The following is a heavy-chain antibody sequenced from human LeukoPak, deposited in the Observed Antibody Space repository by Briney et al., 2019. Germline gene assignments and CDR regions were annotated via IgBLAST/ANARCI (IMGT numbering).Heavy chain of an antibody. CDR2: INHSGST. Sequence: SETLSLTCAVYGGSFSGYYWSWIRQPPGKGLEWIGEINHSGSTNCNPSLKSRVTISVDTSKNQFSLKLSSVTAADTAVYYCARSVGYYGRIRDYWGQGTLVTVSS. D-gene: IGHD3-3*01. V-gene: IGHV4-34*01. CDR3: ARSVGYYGRIRDY. J-gene: IGHJ4*02. CDR1: GGSFSGYY.